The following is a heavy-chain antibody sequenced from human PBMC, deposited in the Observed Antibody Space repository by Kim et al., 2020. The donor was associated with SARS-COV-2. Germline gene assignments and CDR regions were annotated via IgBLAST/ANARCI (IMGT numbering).Heavy chain of an antibody. V-gene: IGHV3-7*01. Sequence: GGSLRLSCAASGFTFSNYYMSWVRQAPGKGLEWVANIKSDGSDKYYADSVKGRFTVSRDNTGKSLSLQMNSLRAEDSAVYYCATGYSTGGRPHDYWGQGTLVAVS. D-gene: IGHD2-8*02. CDR1: GFTFSNYY. CDR2: IKSDGSDK. CDR3: ATGYSTGGRPHDY. J-gene: IGHJ4*02.